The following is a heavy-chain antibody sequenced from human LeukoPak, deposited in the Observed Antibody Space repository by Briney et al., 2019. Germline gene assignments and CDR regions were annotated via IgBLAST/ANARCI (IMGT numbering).Heavy chain of an antibody. D-gene: IGHD3-10*01. CDR1: GFTFSSYW. CDR3: ARIGGPLNAFDL. J-gene: IGHJ3*01. Sequence: GGSLRLSCAASGFTFSSYWMSWVRQAPGKGLEWVANIKQDGSEKYCVDSVKGRFTTSRDNAKNSLYVQMNSLRAEDTAVYYCARIGGPLNAFDLWGQGTMVTVSS. V-gene: IGHV3-7*01. CDR2: IKQDGSEK.